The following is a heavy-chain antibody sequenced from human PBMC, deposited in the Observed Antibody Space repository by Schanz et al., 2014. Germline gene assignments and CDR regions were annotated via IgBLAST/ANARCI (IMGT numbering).Heavy chain of an antibody. D-gene: IGHD2-15*01. CDR3: AKGMGYCSGGTCYDYYYYGLDV. J-gene: IGHJ6*02. CDR2: ISHSGGSK. CDR1: GFTFNSYA. V-gene: IGHV3-23*04. Sequence: EVPLVESGGGLVQPGGSLRLSCAASGFTFNSYAMTWVRQAPGKGLEWVSSISHSGGSKYYADSVKGRFTISRDNSENTLYLQMNSLSADDTAVFYCAKGMGYCSGGTCYDYYYYGLDVWGQGTTVTVSS.